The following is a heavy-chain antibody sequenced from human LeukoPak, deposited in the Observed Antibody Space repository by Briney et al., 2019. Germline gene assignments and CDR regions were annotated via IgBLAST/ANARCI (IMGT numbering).Heavy chain of an antibody. J-gene: IGHJ4*02. CDR3: AKPAISSRGWYYDY. D-gene: IGHD6-19*01. V-gene: IGHV3-30*02. CDR2: IRYDGSNK. Sequence: GGSLRLSCAASGFTFSSYGMHWVRQAPGKGLEWVAFIRYDGSNKYYADSVKGRFTISRDNSKNTLYLQMSSLRAEDTAVYYCAKPAISSRGWYYDYWGQGTLVTVSS. CDR1: GFTFSSYG.